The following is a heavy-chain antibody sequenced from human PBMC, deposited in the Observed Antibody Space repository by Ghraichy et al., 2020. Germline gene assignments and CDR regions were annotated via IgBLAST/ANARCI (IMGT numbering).Heavy chain of an antibody. CDR3: ARDSVVGGWGIDY. CDR2: IYSGGST. V-gene: IGHV3-53*01. CDR1: GFTVSSNY. J-gene: IGHJ4*02. Sequence: GGSLRLSCAASGFTVSSNYMSWVRQAPGKGLEWVSVIYSGGSTYYADSVKGRFTISRDNSKNTLYLQMNSLRAEDTAVYYCARDSVVGGWGIDYWGQGTLVTVSS. D-gene: IGHD6-19*01.